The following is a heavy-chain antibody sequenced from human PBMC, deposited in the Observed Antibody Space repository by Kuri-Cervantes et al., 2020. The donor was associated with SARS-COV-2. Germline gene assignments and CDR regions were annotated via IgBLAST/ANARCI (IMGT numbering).Heavy chain of an antibody. D-gene: IGHD3-3*01. J-gene: IGHJ4*02. V-gene: IGHV3-30*18. CDR3: VKDFWSGYPTYYFDY. CDR2: ISDDGGNK. Sequence: GGSLRLSCTASVFTLSSFAMHWVRQAPGKGLEWVAVISDDGGNKFYSDSVRGRFTISRDNSKNTLYLQMDSLRVEDTAVYYCVKDFWSGYPTYYFDYWGQGTQVTVSS. CDR1: VFTLSSFA.